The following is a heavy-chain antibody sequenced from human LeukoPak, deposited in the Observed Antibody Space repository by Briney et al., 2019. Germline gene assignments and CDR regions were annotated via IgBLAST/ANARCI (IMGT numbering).Heavy chain of an antibody. D-gene: IGHD6-6*01. Sequence: RASVKVSCTASGGTFSSYAISWVRQAPGQGLEWMGGIIPIFGTANYAQKFQGRVTITADESTSTAYMELSSLRSEDTAVYYCATLQSIAARPGYFDYWGQGTLVTVSS. J-gene: IGHJ4*02. V-gene: IGHV1-69*13. CDR3: ATLQSIAARPGYFDY. CDR2: IIPIFGTA. CDR1: GGTFSSYA.